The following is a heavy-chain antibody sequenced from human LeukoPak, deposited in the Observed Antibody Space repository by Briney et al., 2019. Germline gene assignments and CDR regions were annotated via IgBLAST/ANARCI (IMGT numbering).Heavy chain of an antibody. CDR2: IYSGGST. D-gene: IGHD2-15*01. J-gene: IGHJ6*03. V-gene: IGHV3-53*05. CDR3: ARDDGDCSGGSCPYYYYMDV. CDR1: GFTVSSNY. Sequence: GGSLRLSCAASGFTVSSNYMSWVRQAPGKGLEWVSVIYSGGSTYYADSVKGRFTISRDNSKNTLYLQMNSLRAEDTAVYYCARDDGDCSGGSCPYYYYMDVWGKGTTVTVSS.